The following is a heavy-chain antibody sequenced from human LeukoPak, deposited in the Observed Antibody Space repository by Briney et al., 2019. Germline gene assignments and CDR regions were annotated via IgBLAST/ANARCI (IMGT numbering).Heavy chain of an antibody. V-gene: IGHV1-2*02. CDR2: INPNSGGT. CDR3: ARPGDDSNWYFDL. D-gene: IGHD4-11*01. CDR1: GYTFTGYY. Sequence: AASVKVSCKASGYTFTGYYMHWVRQAPGQGLEWMGWINPNSGGTNYAQKFQGRVTMTRDTSISTAYMELSRLRSDDTAVYYCARPGDDSNWYFDLWGRGTLVTVSS. J-gene: IGHJ2*01.